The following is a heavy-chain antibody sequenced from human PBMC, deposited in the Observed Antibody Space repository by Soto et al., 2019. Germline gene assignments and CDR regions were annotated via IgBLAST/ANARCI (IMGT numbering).Heavy chain of an antibody. V-gene: IGHV3-48*01. Sequence: EVQLVESGGGLVQPGGSLRLSCAASGFTFSRYAMNWIRQAPGKGLEWVSYINHDSGTIYYADSVKGRFTISRDNANNLLSLQMNSLRAEDTAVHYCARDRGYTGYDFAYWGQGTLVTVSS. CDR2: INHDSGTI. CDR3: ARDRGYTGYDFAY. CDR1: GFTFSRYA. D-gene: IGHD5-12*01. J-gene: IGHJ4*02.